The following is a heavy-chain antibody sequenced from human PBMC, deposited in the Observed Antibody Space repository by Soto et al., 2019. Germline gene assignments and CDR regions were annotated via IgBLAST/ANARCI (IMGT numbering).Heavy chain of an antibody. Sequence: ASVKVSCKASGYVFTGFYLHWVRQAPGQGLEWMGWIFPNSGATNYAQKFRGRVTLTRDTSLSTGYMDLTRLTSDDTAVYYCARGRSLKWNWFDRWGQGTLVTVSS. D-gene: IGHD2-15*01. CDR1: GYVFTGFY. V-gene: IGHV1-2*02. CDR2: IFPNSGAT. CDR3: ARGRSLKWNWFDR. J-gene: IGHJ5*02.